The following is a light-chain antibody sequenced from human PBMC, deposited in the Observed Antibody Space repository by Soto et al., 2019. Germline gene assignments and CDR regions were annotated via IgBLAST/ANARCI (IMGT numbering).Light chain of an antibody. J-gene: IGKJ3*01. CDR3: QQRSNWPLT. CDR1: QSVSSY. Sequence: EIVLRQSPATLFLSPGERGTLSCRASQSVSSYLAWYQQKPGQAPRLLIYDASNRATGIPARFSGSGSGTDFTLTISSLEPEDFAVYYCQQRSNWPLTFGPGTKVDIK. V-gene: IGKV3-11*01. CDR2: DAS.